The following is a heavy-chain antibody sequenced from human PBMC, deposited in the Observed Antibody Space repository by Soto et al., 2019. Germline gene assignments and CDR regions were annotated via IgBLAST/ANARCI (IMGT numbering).Heavy chain of an antibody. V-gene: IGHV4-34*02. CDR3: AIGQGGTNY. CDR2: IQQGGGT. Sequence: QVQVQQWGAGLLKPSETLSLTCAVYGGSFNPYYWSWVRQPPGKGLEWVAEIQQGGGTYYNPSLKSRIAISLDTSKSQFSRNLNSVNDAETAVYYCAIGQGGTNYWGQGSLVIVSS. D-gene: IGHD3-16*01. CDR1: GGSFNPYY. J-gene: IGHJ4*02.